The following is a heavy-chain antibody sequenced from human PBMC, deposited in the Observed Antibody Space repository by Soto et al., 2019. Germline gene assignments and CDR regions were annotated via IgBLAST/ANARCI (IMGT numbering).Heavy chain of an antibody. D-gene: IGHD3-22*01. Sequence: QVQLVQSGGEVKKPGASVKVSCKASGYTFTTYDLSWVRQAPGQGLEWMGWISAYNGNTNYAQNLQGRVTMTTDTSTSTAYMELRSLRTDDSAVYDCARVIGYYYHMDVWGQGTTVTVSS. J-gene: IGHJ6*02. CDR3: ARVIGYYYHMDV. V-gene: IGHV1-18*01. CDR2: ISAYNGNT. CDR1: GYTFTTYD.